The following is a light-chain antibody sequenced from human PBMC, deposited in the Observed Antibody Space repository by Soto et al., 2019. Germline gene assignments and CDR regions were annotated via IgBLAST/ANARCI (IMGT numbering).Light chain of an antibody. Sequence: EIVLTQSPGTLSLSPGERATLSCRASQTVGNNYLDWYQQKPGQAPRLLIYGASSRATVIPDRISGSGSGTDFTLTISRLEPEDFAVYYCRQSATSPRTFGQGTKVEIK. CDR3: RQSATSPRT. V-gene: IGKV3-20*01. CDR2: GAS. CDR1: QTVGNNY. J-gene: IGKJ1*01.